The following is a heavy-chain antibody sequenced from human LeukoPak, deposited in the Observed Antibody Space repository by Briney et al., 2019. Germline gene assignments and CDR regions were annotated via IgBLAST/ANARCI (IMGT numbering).Heavy chain of an antibody. CDR1: GGSISSYH. D-gene: IGHD3-22*01. CDR2: IYSSGST. J-gene: IGHJ3*02. Sequence: SETLSLTCTVSGGSISSYHWSWLRQPPGKGLECIGYIYSSGSTNYNPSLKSRVTISVDTSKNQFSLKLSSVTAADTAVYYCARARNYYDSSGFYYEGDAFDIWGQRTMVTVSS. CDR3: ARARNYYDSSGFYYEGDAFDI. V-gene: IGHV4-59*01.